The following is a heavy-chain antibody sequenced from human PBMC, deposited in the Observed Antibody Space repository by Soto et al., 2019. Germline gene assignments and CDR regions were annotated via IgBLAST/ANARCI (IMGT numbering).Heavy chain of an antibody. CDR1: GGSISSSSYY. V-gene: IGHV4-39*01. CDR2: IYYSGST. Sequence: QLQLQESGPGLVKPSETLSLTCTVSGGSISSSSYYWGWIRQPPGKGLEWIGSIYYSGSTYYNPSLKSRVTISVDTSKNQFSLKLSSVTAADTAVYYCARQTTVTTYGARNNWFDPWGQGTLVTVSS. CDR3: ARQTTVTTYGARNNWFDP. J-gene: IGHJ5*02. D-gene: IGHD4-17*01.